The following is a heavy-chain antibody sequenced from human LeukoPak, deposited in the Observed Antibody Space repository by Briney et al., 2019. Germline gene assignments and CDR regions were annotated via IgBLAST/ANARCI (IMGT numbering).Heavy chain of an antibody. V-gene: IGHV1-46*01. CDR3: ARIRDYYDSSDAFDI. J-gene: IGHJ3*02. CDR1: GYTFTSYY. D-gene: IGHD3-22*01. CDR2: INPSGGST. Sequence: GASVKVSCKASGYTFTSYYMHWVRQAPGQGLEWMGIINPSGGSTSYAQKFQGRVTMTRDTSTSTVYKELSSLRSEDTAVYYCARIRDYYDSSDAFDIWGQGTMVTVSS.